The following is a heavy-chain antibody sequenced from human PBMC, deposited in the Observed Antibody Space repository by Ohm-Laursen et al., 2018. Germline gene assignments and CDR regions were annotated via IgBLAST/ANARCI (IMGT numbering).Heavy chain of an antibody. CDR1: GGSMNNYF. Sequence: GTLSLTCTVSGGSMNNYFWTWIRQPAGKGLEWIGRISSSGSSNYNPSLKSRVTMSVDTSKNQFSLNLRSVAAADTAVYYCARNVSDYWGQGTLVTVSS. V-gene: IGHV4-4*07. J-gene: IGHJ4*02. CDR3: ARNVSDY. CDR2: ISSSGSS.